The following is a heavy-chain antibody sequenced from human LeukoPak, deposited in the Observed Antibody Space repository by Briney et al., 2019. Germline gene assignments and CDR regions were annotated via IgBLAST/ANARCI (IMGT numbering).Heavy chain of an antibody. D-gene: IGHD5/OR15-5a*01. J-gene: IGHJ3*02. V-gene: IGHV5-51*01. CDR2: IFPGDSDT. Sequence: GESLKISCKGSGDSFTSYWIGWVRQMPGKGLEWMGIIFPGDSDTRYSPSFQGQITISADKSISTAYLQWSSLKASDTAMYFCARHLRARPFDIWGQGIMVTVS. CDR3: ARHLRARPFDI. CDR1: GDSFTSYW.